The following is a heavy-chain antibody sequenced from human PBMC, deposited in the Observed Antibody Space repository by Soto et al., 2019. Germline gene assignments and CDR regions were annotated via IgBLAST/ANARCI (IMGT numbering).Heavy chain of an antibody. D-gene: IGHD3-10*01. Sequence: PGGSLRLSCAASGFTFSSYVISWVRQAPGKGLEWVSAISGSGGSTYYADSVKGRFTISRDNSKNTLYLQMNSLRAEDTAVYYCAKEPLLWFGELLDHYYGMDVWGQGTTVTVSS. CDR1: GFTFSSYV. J-gene: IGHJ6*02. V-gene: IGHV3-23*01. CDR2: ISGSGGST. CDR3: AKEPLLWFGELLDHYYGMDV.